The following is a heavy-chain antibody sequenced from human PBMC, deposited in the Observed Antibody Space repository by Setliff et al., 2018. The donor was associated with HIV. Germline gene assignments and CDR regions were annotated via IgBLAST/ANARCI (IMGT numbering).Heavy chain of an antibody. J-gene: IGHJ5*02. Sequence: GESLKISCESSGYTFTSYAMHWVRQAPGQRLEWMGWINAGNGNTKYSQKFQGRVTITRDTSASTAYMELSSLRSEDTAVYYCARGFSVYSSLDPLLNWFDPWGQGTLVTVSS. V-gene: IGHV1-3*01. D-gene: IGHD3-22*01. CDR1: GYTFTSYA. CDR3: ARGFSVYSSLDPLLNWFDP. CDR2: INAGNGNT.